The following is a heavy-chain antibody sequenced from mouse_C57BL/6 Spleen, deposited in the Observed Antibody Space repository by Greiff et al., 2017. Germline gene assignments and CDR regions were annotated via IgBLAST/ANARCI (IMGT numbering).Heavy chain of an antibody. CDR3: ARSGSSPLYYAMDY. CDR2: IWSGGST. D-gene: IGHD1-1*01. V-gene: IGHV2-2*01. CDR1: GFSLTSYG. Sequence: VKLQESGPGLVQPSQSLSITCTVSGFSLTSYGVHWVRQSPGKGLEWLGVIWSGGSTDYNAAFISRLSISKDNSKSQVFFKMNSLQADDTAIYYCARSGSSPLYYAMDYWGQGTSVTVSS. J-gene: IGHJ4*01.